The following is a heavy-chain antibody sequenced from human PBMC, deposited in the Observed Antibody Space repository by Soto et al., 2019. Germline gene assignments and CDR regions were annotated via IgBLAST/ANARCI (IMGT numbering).Heavy chain of an antibody. J-gene: IGHJ6*03. Sequence: SETLSLTCAVYGGSFSGYYWSWIRQPPGKGLEWIGEINHSGSTNYNPSLKSRVTISVDTSKNQLSLKLSSVTAADTAVYYCARDTGPGARSGYYYYYMDVWGKGTTVTVSS. D-gene: IGHD3-10*01. CDR1: GGSFSGYY. V-gene: IGHV4-34*01. CDR3: ARDTGPGARSGYYYYYMDV. CDR2: INHSGST.